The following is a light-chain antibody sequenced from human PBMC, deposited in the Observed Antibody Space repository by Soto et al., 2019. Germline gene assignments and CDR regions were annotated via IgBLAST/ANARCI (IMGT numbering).Light chain of an antibody. V-gene: IGKV1-5*02. CDR3: QQDNSYA. J-gene: IGKJ1*01. CDR1: QSIGNW. Sequence: DVQMPESPSGLSASVWDRVILICRASQSIGNWLAWYQQKPGKAPKVLIYKASSLESGVPTRFSGSGSGTDFTLTISSLQPEDFATYYCQQDNSYAFGPGTKVDIK. CDR2: KAS.